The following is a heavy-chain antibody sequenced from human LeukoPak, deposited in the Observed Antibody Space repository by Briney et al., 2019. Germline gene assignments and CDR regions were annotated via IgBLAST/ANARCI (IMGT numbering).Heavy chain of an antibody. J-gene: IGHJ4*02. CDR3: AKASYNWNSELDSYFDY. CDR2: INPNSGGT. D-gene: IGHD1-7*01. Sequence: ASVKVSCKASGYTFTGYYMHWVRQAPGQGLEWMGWINPNSGGTNYAQKFQGRVTMTRDTSISTAYMELSRLRAEDMALYYCAKASYNWNSELDSYFDYWGQGTLVTVSS. V-gene: IGHV1-2*02. CDR1: GYTFTGYY.